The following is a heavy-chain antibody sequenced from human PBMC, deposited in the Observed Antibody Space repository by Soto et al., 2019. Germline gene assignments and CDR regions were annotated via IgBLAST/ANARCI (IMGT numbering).Heavy chain of an antibody. CDR2: IYYSGRT. V-gene: IGHV4-61*01. D-gene: IGHD3-10*01. CDR3: ARPTMDHAFDI. CDR1: GGSVSSGSYY. Sequence: QVQLQESGPGLVKPSETLSLTCTVSGGSVSSGSYYWSWIRQPPGKGLEWIGYIYYSGRTNHNPSLKSRVTISVDPAKNQFTLKLSSVTAADTAVYYCARPTMDHAFDIWGQGTMVTVSS. J-gene: IGHJ3*02.